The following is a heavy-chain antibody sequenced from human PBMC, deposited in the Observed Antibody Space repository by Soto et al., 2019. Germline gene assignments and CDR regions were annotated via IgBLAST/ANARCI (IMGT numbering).Heavy chain of an antibody. V-gene: IGHV1-18*04. CDR3: AREGATLGYSYFDY. D-gene: IGHD1-26*01. Sequence: ASVKVSCKASGYTFTSYGISWVRQAPGQGLEWMGWISAYNGXXXXXQKLQGRVTMTTDTSTSTAYMELRSLRSDDTAVYYCAREGATLGYSYFDYWGQGTLVTVLL. J-gene: IGHJ4*02. CDR2: ISAYNGXX. CDR1: GYTFTSYG.